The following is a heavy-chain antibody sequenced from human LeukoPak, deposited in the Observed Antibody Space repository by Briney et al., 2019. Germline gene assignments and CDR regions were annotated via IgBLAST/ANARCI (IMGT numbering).Heavy chain of an antibody. J-gene: IGHJ4*02. V-gene: IGHV1-2*02. CDR3: ARPMKQRYYYDSSGYYLDY. D-gene: IGHD3-22*01. CDR2: INPNSGGT. CDR1: GYTFTGYY. Sequence: ASVKISCKASGYTFTGYYMHWVRQAPGQGLEWMGWINPNSGGTNYAQKFLGRVTMTRDTSISTAYMELSRLRSDNTAVYYCARPMKQRYYYDSSGYYLDYWGQGTLVTVSS.